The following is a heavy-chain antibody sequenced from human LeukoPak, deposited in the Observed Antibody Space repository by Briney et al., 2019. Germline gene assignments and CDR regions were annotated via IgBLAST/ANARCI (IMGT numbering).Heavy chain of an antibody. D-gene: IGHD4-11*01. CDR2: ISGSGGST. Sequence: QSGGSLRLSCAASGFTFSSYAMSWVRQAPGKGLEWVSAISGSGGSTYYADSVKGRFTISRDNSKNTLYLQMNSLRAEDTAVYYCAKARLHYYYYMDVWGKGTTVTVSS. J-gene: IGHJ6*03. V-gene: IGHV3-23*01. CDR3: AKARLHYYYYMDV. CDR1: GFTFSSYA.